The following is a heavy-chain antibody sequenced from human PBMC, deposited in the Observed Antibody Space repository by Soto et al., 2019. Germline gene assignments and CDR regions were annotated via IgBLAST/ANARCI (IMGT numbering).Heavy chain of an antibody. CDR1: GFTFDGYA. J-gene: IGHJ4*02. Sequence: GSLRLSCAASGFTFDGYAMSWVRQAPGKGLQWVSSIGGSGDGTYYADSVKGRFTISRDNSKNTLYLQMNSLRAEDTAVYYCARAREVTFIRMPSSHWGQGTLVTVSS. D-gene: IGHD6-6*01. CDR3: ARAREVTFIRMPSSH. CDR2: IGGSGDGT. V-gene: IGHV3-23*01.